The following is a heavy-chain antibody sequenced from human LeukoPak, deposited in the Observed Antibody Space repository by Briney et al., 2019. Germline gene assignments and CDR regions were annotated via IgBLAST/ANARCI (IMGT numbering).Heavy chain of an antibody. CDR3: AVRSSGYYFDY. Sequence: SETLSLTCAVYGGSFGGYYWSWIRQPPGKGLEWIGEINHSGSTNYNPSLKSRVTISVDTPKNQFSLKLSSVTAADTAVYYCAVRSSGYYFDYWGQGTLVTVSS. J-gene: IGHJ4*02. CDR1: GGSFGGYY. CDR2: INHSGST. V-gene: IGHV4-34*01. D-gene: IGHD1-26*01.